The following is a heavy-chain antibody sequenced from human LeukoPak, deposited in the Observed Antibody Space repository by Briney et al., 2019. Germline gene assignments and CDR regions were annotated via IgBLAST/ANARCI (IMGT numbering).Heavy chain of an antibody. D-gene: IGHD4-11*01. Sequence: PGGSLRLSCAASGFTFSSSSISWVRQAPGKGLEWVSAITDAVGSTHYADSVKGRFTISRDNSKNTLYLQMNSLRAEDTAVYYCARDNYLNYFDYWGQGTLVTVSS. CDR3: ARDNYLNYFDY. CDR1: GFTFSSSS. CDR2: ITDAVGST. V-gene: IGHV3-23*01. J-gene: IGHJ4*02.